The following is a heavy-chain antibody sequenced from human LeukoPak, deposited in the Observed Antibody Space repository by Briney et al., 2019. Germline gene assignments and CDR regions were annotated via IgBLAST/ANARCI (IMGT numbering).Heavy chain of an antibody. D-gene: IGHD3-10*01. Sequence: PSETLSLTCTVSGGSISSSSYYWGWIRQPPGKGLEWIGSIYYSGRTYYNPSLKSRVTISVDTSKNQFSLKLSSVTAADTAVYYCARHFSGVDSDAFDIWGQGTMVTVSS. CDR1: GGSISSSSYY. CDR3: ARHFSGVDSDAFDI. J-gene: IGHJ3*02. V-gene: IGHV4-39*01. CDR2: IYYSGRT.